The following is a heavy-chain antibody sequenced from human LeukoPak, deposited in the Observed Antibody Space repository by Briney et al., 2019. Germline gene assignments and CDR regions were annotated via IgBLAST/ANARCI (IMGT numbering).Heavy chain of an antibody. CDR2: INSGGST. V-gene: IGHV3-66*01. CDR3: ARAKLAYYDSSGYFPH. CDR1: GFTVNSNY. J-gene: IGHJ4*02. Sequence: GGSLRLSCAASGFTVNSNYMSWVRQAPGKGLEWVSLINSGGSTYYADSVKGRFTISRDNSKNTLYLQMNSLRAEDTAVYYCARAKLAYYDSSGYFPHWGQGTLVTVSS. D-gene: IGHD3-22*01.